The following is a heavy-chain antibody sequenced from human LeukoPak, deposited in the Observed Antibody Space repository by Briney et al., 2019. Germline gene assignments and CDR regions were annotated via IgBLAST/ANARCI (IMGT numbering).Heavy chain of an antibody. CDR2: ISSSGSTI. V-gene: IGHV3-48*03. J-gene: IGHJ6*02. CDR3: ARGSGTIFGVVIIRGMDV. Sequence: GGSLRLCCAASGFTFSSYEMNWVRQAAGKGLEWVSYISSSGSTIYYPDSVKGRFTISRDNAKNSLYLQMNSLRAEDTAVYYCARGSGTIFGVVIIRGMDVWGQGTTVTVSS. CDR1: GFTFSSYE. D-gene: IGHD3-3*01.